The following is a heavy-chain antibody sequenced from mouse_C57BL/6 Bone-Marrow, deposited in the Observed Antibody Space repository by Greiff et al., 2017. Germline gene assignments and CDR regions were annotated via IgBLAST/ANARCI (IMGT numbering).Heavy chain of an antibody. CDR3: ARSEYYGSNFAY. CDR2: IYPRSGNT. CDR1: GYTFTSYG. J-gene: IGHJ3*01. D-gene: IGHD1-1*01. V-gene: IGHV1-81*01. Sequence: LQESGAELARPGASVKLSCKASGYTFTSYGISWVKQRTGQGLEWIGEIYPRSGNTYYNEKFKGKATLTADKSSSTAYMELRSLTSEDSAVYFCARSEYYGSNFAYWGQGTLVTVSA.